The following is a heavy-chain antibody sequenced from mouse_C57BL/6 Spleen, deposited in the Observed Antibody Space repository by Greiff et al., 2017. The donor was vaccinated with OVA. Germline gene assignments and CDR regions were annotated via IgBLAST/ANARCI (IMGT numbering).Heavy chain of an antibody. CDR2: IYPGDGGT. CDR1: GYAFSSYW. Sequence: QVQLKQSGAELVKPGASVKISCKASGYAFSSYWMNWVKQRPGQGLEWIGQIYPGDGGTNYNGKFKGKATLTADKSSSTAYMQLSSLTSEDSAVYVCARRKCATVVATDYFDYWGQGTTLTVSS. CDR3: ARRKCATVVATDYFDY. D-gene: IGHD1-1*01. V-gene: IGHV1-80*01. J-gene: IGHJ2*01.